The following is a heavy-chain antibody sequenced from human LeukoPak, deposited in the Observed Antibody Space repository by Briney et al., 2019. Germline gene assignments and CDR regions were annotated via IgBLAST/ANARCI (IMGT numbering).Heavy chain of an antibody. D-gene: IGHD1-26*01. CDR2: IRSDGSNK. CDR3: AKVVGATTFDY. CDR1: GFTFSSSG. V-gene: IGHV3-30*02. Sequence: PGGSLRLSCAASGFTFSSSGIHWVRQAPGKGLEWVAFIRSDGSNKYYGDSVKGRFTISRDNSKSTLYLQMNSLRAEDTALYYCAKVVGATTFDYWGQGTLVTVSS. J-gene: IGHJ4*02.